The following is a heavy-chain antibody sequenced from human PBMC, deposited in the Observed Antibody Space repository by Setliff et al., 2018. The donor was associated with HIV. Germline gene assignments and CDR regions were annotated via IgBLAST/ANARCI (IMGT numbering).Heavy chain of an antibody. CDR1: GVTFSNYA. D-gene: IGHD3-16*01. V-gene: IGHV1-69*05. Sequence: SVKVSCKASGVTFSNYAISWVRQAPGQGLEWMGGIIPIFGTANYAQKFQGRVTITTDESTTTAYMELRSLRSDDTAVYYCARDRSIIMTFGGGNDAFDIWGQGTMVTVSS. CDR2: IIPIFGTA. CDR3: ARDRSIIMTFGGGNDAFDI. J-gene: IGHJ3*02.